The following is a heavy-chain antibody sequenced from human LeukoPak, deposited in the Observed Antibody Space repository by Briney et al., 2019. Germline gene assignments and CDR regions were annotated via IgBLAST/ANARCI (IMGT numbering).Heavy chain of an antibody. CDR1: GFTFSSYG. Sequence: PGGSLRLSCAASGFTFSSYGMHWVRQAPGKGLEWVAVIWYDGSNKYYADSVKGRFTISRDNSKNTLYLQMNSLRAEDTVVYYCARDLISAVVAVGMDVWGQGTTVTVSS. V-gene: IGHV3-33*01. CDR3: ARDLISAVVAVGMDV. D-gene: IGHD2-15*01. J-gene: IGHJ6*02. CDR2: IWYDGSNK.